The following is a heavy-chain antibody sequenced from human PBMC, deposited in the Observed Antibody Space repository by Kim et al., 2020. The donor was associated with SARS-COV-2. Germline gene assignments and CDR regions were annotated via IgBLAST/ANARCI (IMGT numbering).Heavy chain of an antibody. V-gene: IGHV3-11*01. D-gene: IGHD3-10*01. CDR2: ISGGGTTI. Sequence: GGSLRLSCTASGFTFSDYYMSWIRQAPGKGLEWLSSISGGGTTIDYSASVKGRFTISRDNAKNSLYLQMYSLRPEDTAMYYCAREIHITSTSGSPVEFWG. CDR3: AREIHITSTSGSPVEF. J-gene: IGHJ2*01. CDR1: GFTFSDYY.